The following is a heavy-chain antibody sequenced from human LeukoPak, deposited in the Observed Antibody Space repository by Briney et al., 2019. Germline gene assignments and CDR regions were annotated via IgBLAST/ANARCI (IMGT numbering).Heavy chain of an antibody. Sequence: SVKVSCKASGYTFTSYGISWVRQAPGQGLEWMGGIIPIFGTANYAQKFQGRVTITADESTSTAYMELSSLRSEDTAVYYCARGTQTKYGSGSQPGYYYYCMDVWGKGTTVTISS. D-gene: IGHD3-10*01. J-gene: IGHJ6*03. CDR2: IIPIFGTA. V-gene: IGHV1-69*13. CDR1: GYTFTSYG. CDR3: ARGTQTKYGSGSQPGYYYYCMDV.